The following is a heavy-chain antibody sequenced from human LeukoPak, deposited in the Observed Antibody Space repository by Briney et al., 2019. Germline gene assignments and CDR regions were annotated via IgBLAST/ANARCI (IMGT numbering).Heavy chain of an antibody. CDR2: ISSSSSYI. CDR3: ARGTMLPYYFDY. J-gene: IGHJ4*02. D-gene: IGHD3-10*01. V-gene: IGHV3-21*01. CDR1: GFTFSSYS. Sequence: GGSLRLSCGVSGFTFSSYSMCWVRQAPGKGLEWVSFISSSSSYIYYADSVKGRFTISRDNAKNSLYLQMNSLRAEDTAVYYCARGTMLPYYFDYWGQGTLVTVSS.